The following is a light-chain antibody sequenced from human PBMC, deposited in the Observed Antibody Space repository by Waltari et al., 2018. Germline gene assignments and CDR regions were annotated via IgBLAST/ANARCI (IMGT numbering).Light chain of an antibody. V-gene: IGKV1-39*01. CDR1: QSISSY. CDR3: QQSYSTPLT. CDR2: AAS. J-gene: IGKJ4*02. Sequence: DIVMTQSPSSLSASVGDRVTITCRASQSISSYLNWYQQKPGKAPKLLIYAASSLQSGVPSRFSGSGSGTDLTLTISSLQPEDFATYYCQQSYSTPLTFGGGTKVEIK.